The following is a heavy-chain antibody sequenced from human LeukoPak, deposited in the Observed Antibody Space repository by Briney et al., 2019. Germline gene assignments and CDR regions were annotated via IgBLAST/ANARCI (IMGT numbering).Heavy chain of an antibody. D-gene: IGHD3-10*01. J-gene: IGHJ5*02. V-gene: IGHV4-4*02. CDR3: ARDLWFGETNWFDP. CDR1: GGSMSSSNW. CDR2: IYHSGST. Sequence: SGTLSLTCAVSGGSMSSSNWWSWVRQPPGKGLEWIGEIYHSGSTNYNASLKSRVTISVDKSKNQFSLKLSSVTAADTAVYYCARDLWFGETNWFDPWGQGTLVTVSS.